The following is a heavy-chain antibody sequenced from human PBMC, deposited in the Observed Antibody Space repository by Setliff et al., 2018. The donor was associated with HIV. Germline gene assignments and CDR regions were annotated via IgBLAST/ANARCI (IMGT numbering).Heavy chain of an antibody. CDR1: GGSISCYY. D-gene: IGHD1-1*01. J-gene: IGHJ4*02. CDR3: ASAGSGTRAPPRY. Sequence: PSETLSLTCTVSGGSISCYYWSWIRQPPGEGLEWIGYIFYSGSTNYNPSLKSRVTISLDTSKNQFSLKLTSVTAADTAVYYCASAGSGTRAPPRYWGQGTLVTVSS. V-gene: IGHV4-59*01. CDR2: IFYSGST.